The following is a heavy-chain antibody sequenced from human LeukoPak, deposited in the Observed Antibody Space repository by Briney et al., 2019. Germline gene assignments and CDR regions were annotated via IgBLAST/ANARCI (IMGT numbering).Heavy chain of an antibody. CDR3: ARGSDYGDYNNWFDP. V-gene: IGHV3-48*01. Sequence: WGSLRLSCAASGFIFSRNSMNWVRQAPGKGLEWISHISSSSTGKYYTDSVKGRFTISRDNAKNSLYLQMNSLRAEDTAVYYCARGSDYGDYNNWFDPWGQGTLATVSS. D-gene: IGHD4-17*01. J-gene: IGHJ5*02. CDR2: ISSSSTGK. CDR1: GFIFSRNS.